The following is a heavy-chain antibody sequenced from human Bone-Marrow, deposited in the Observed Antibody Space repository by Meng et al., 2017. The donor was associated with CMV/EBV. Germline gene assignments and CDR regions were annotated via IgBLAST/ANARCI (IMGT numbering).Heavy chain of an antibody. CDR2: INPNSGGT. D-gene: IGHD6-13*01. J-gene: IGHJ6*02. CDR1: GYTFTGYY. V-gene: IGHV1-2*02. Sequence: GGSLRLSCAASGYTFTGYYMHWVRQAPGQGLEWMGWINPNSGGTNYAQKFQGRVTMTRDTSISTAYMELSRLRSDDTAVYYCARDLRRIAAAESGVGGMDVWGQGTTVTVSS. CDR3: ARDLRRIAAAESGVGGMDV.